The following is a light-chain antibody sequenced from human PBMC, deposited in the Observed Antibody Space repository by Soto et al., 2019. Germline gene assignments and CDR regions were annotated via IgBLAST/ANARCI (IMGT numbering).Light chain of an antibody. V-gene: IGKV3D-20*02. CDR3: QQRQYWPPIT. Sequence: EIVLTQSPATLSLSPGERATLSCRASQSVSSSYLAWYQQKSGQAPRLLIYGATSRATGISDRFSGGGSGTDFTLTISSLEPEDFAIYYCQQRQYWPPITFGQGTKVDIK. J-gene: IGKJ1*01. CDR2: GAT. CDR1: QSVSSSY.